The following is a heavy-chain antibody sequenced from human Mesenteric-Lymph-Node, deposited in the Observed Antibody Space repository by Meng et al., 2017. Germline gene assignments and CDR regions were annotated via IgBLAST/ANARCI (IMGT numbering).Heavy chain of an antibody. J-gene: IGHJ4*02. V-gene: IGHV3-7*01. CDR3: ASGGHVDY. CDR1: GFPFRSYW. CDR2: IGKDGSEK. Sequence: EVHLVDSGGALVQPGDSLRLSCAASGFPFRSYWMTWVRQAPGKGLEWVANIGKDGSEKNYVDSVKGRFTISRDNAQNSLYLQMNSLRAEDTAVYYCASGGHVDYCGQGTLVTVSS. D-gene: IGHD3-16*01.